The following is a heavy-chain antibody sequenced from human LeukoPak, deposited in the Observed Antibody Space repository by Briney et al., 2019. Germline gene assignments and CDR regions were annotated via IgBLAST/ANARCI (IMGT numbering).Heavy chain of an antibody. Sequence: GASVKVSCKASGGTFSSYAIRWVRQAPGQGLEWVGRIIPILGIANYAQKFQGRVTITADKSTSTAYMELSSLRSEDTAVYYCARELTYYYDSSGYLDFDYWGQGTLVTVSS. D-gene: IGHD3-22*01. CDR1: GGTFSSYA. J-gene: IGHJ4*02. CDR3: ARELTYYYDSSGYLDFDY. CDR2: IIPILGIA. V-gene: IGHV1-69*04.